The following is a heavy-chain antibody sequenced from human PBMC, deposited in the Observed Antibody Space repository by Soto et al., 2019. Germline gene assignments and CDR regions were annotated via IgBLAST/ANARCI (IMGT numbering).Heavy chain of an antibody. J-gene: IGHJ4*02. CDR3: ARDSTSIAARHFDY. CDR1: GGTFSSYT. D-gene: IGHD6-6*01. Sequence: ASVRVSCKASGGTFSSYTISWVRQAPGQGLEWMGRIIPILGIANYAQKFQGRVTITADKSTSTAYMELSSLGSEDTAVYYCARDSTSIAARHFDYWGQGTLVTVSS. V-gene: IGHV1-69*04. CDR2: IIPILGIA.